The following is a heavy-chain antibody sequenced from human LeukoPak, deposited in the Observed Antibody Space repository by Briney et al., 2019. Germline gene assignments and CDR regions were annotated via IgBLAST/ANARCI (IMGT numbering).Heavy chain of an antibody. CDR1: GFTFSNAW. D-gene: IGHD6-13*01. CDR2: IKSKTDGGTT. J-gene: IGHJ3*02. Sequence: GGSLRLSCAASGFTFSNAWMSWVRQAPGKGLEWVGRIKSKTDGGTTDYAAPVKGRFTISRDDSKNTLYLQMNSLKTEDTAVYYCTTPPPIAAAGNLRGAFDIWGQGTMVTVSS. CDR3: TTPPPIAAAGNLRGAFDI. V-gene: IGHV3-15*01.